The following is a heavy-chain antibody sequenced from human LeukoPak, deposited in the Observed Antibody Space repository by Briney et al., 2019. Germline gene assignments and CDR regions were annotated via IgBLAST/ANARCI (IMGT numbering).Heavy chain of an antibody. CDR3: AREGGGGYYDSSGFFDY. J-gene: IGHJ4*02. Sequence: ASVKVSCKASGYTFTSYGISWVRQAPGQGLEWMGWISGYNGNTNYAQKFQGRVTMTRDTSISTAYMELSRLTSDDTAVYYCAREGGGGYYDSSGFFDYWGQGTLVTVSS. CDR1: GYTFTSYG. CDR2: ISGYNGNT. V-gene: IGHV1-18*01. D-gene: IGHD3-22*01.